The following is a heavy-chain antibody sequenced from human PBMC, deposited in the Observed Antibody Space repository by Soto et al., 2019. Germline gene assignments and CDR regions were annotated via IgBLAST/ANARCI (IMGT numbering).Heavy chain of an antibody. CDR1: GGSISGAAYY. J-gene: IGHJ5*02. V-gene: IGHV4-31*03. D-gene: IGHD3-16*01. Sequence: QVQLQESGPGLLKPSQTLSLTYTVSGGSISGAAYYWSWIRHLPGKGLEWIGYIYYTGTTYYRPSLESRVTISLDTSKNQFSLKLTSVTAADTAVYYCARDTGFYGGYNGFDPWGQGTLVTVSS. CDR3: ARDTGFYGGYNGFDP. CDR2: IYYTGTT.